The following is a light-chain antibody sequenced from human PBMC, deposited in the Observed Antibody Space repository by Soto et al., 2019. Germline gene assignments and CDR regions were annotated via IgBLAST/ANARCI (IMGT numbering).Light chain of an antibody. V-gene: IGLV3-21*04. CDR2: YDS. Sequence: SYELTQPPSMSVAPGETATITCGENNIETRTVHWYQQRPRQAPVVVIYYDSDRPSGIPERFSGSNSGNTATLTISRVEAGDEADYYCQVWDPTSDHVVFGGGTKLTVL. CDR1: NIETRT. CDR3: QVWDPTSDHVV. J-gene: IGLJ3*02.